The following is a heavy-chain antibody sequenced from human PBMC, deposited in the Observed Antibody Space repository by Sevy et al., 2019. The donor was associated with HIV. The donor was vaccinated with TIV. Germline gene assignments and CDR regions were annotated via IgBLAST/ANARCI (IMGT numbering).Heavy chain of an antibody. J-gene: IGHJ4*02. V-gene: IGHV3-23*01. CDR1: GFTFSNYA. CDR3: ARDGGCSSTSCLLYFDY. D-gene: IGHD2-2*01. Sequence: GGSLRLSCAASGFTFSNYAMTWVRQAPEKGLEWVSAISGSGDTTYYADSVKGRFTISRDNAKNSLYLQMNSLRAEDTAVYYCARDGGCSSTSCLLYFDYWGQGTPVTVSS. CDR2: ISGSGDTT.